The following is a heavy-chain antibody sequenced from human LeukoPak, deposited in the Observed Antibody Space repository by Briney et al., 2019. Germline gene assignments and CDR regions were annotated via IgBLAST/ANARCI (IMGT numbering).Heavy chain of an antibody. J-gene: IGHJ4*02. CDR3: ARTYYYDSSGYLNYFDY. CDR1: GFTFSSYS. V-gene: IGHV3-21*01. CDR2: ISSSSSYI. Sequence: GGSLRLSCAASGFTFSSYSMNWVRQAPGKGLEWVSSISSSSSYIYYADSVKGRFTISRDNAKNSLYLQMNSLRAEDTAVYYCARTYYYDSSGYLNYFDYWGQGTLVTVSS. D-gene: IGHD3-22*01.